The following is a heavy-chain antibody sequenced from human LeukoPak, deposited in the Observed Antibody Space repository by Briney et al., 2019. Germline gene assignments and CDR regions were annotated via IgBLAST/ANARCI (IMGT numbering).Heavy chain of an antibody. CDR3: ARAGSGSYRWGYYYYYYMDV. Sequence: SETLSLTCTVSGGSISSSSYYWSWIRQPPGKGLEWIGEINHSGSTNYNPSLKSRVTISVDTSKNQFSLKLSSVTAADTAVYYCARAGSGSYRWGYYYYYYMDVWGKGTTVTISS. CDR2: INHSGST. D-gene: IGHD1-26*01. J-gene: IGHJ6*03. V-gene: IGHV4-39*07. CDR1: GGSISSSSYY.